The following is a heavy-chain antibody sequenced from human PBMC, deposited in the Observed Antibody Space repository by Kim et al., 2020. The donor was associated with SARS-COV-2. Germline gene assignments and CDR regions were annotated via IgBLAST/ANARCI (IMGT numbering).Heavy chain of an antibody. Sequence: SETLSLTCAVYGGSFSGYYWSWIRQPPGKGLEWIGEINHSGSTNYNPSLKSRVTISVDTSKNQFSLKLSSVTAADTAVYYCARIRLPRAAARREFDYWGQGTLVTVSS. V-gene: IGHV4-34*01. CDR3: ARIRLPRAAARREFDY. J-gene: IGHJ4*02. CDR1: GGSFSGYY. D-gene: IGHD6-13*01. CDR2: INHSGST.